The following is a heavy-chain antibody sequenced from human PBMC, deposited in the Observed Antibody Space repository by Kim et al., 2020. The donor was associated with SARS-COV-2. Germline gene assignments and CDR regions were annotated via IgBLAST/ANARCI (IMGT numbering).Heavy chain of an antibody. D-gene: IGHD6-13*01. V-gene: IGHV3-33*01. J-gene: IGHJ6*02. CDR3: ARDPLYSSSWRATTYGMDV. CDR1: GFTFSSYG. CDR2: IWYDGSNK. Sequence: GGSLRLSCAASGFTFSSYGMHWVRQAPGKGLEWVAVIWYDGSNKYYADSVKGRFTISRDNSKNTLYLQMNSLRAEDTAVYYCARDPLYSSSWRATTYGMDVWGQGTTVTVSS.